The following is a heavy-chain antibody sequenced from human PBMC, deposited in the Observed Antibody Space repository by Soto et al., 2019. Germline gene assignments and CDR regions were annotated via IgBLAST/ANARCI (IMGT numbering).Heavy chain of an antibody. V-gene: IGHV3-23*01. Sequence: PGGSLRLSCAASGFVFSTYAMSWVRQVPGKGLEWVSTISGNGGATYYADSVKGRFTISRDNSNNTMSLQMNSLRVEDTAVYYCEKIKRSPFIGVPITTTWCPGTLVTVSS. CDR1: GFVFSTYA. J-gene: IGHJ5*02. D-gene: IGHD1-1*01. CDR2: ISGNGGAT. CDR3: EKIKRSPFIGVPITTT.